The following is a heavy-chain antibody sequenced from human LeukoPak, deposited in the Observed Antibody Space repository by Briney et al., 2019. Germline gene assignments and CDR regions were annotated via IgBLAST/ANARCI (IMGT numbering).Heavy chain of an antibody. CDR3: ARESTGFPLPVGYWFDP. J-gene: IGHJ5*02. V-gene: IGHV4-31*03. CDR2: IYYSGST. D-gene: IGHD1-26*01. Sequence: SETLSLTSTVSGGSISGGGYYWSWIRQHPGKGLEWIGYIYYSGSTYYNPSLKSRVTIPVDTSKNQFSLKLSSVTAADTAVYYCARESTGFPLPVGYWFDPWGQGTLVTVSS. CDR1: GGSISGGGYY.